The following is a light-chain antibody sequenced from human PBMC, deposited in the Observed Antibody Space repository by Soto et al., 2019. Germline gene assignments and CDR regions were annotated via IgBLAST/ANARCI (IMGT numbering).Light chain of an antibody. CDR3: QSYDNSLSGSRI. V-gene: IGLV1-40*01. Sequence: QSVLTQPQLLYAAPGQKVTISCTGSSSNIEAGYDVHWYQHLPGTVPKLLIYGNSNRPSGVPDRFSGSKSDTSASLAITGLQAEDEADYYCQSYDNSLSGSRIFGGGTKLTVL. CDR2: GNS. CDR1: SSNIEAGYD. J-gene: IGLJ2*01.